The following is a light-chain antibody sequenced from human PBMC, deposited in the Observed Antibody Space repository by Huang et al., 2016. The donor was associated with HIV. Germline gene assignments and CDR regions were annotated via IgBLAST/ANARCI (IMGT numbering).Light chain of an antibody. V-gene: IGKV1-5*01. CDR2: DAS. Sequence: DIQMTQSPSTLSASVGDRVTITCRASQSINAWLAWYQQKPGKAPELLIFDASTLETGVPSTFSGSGYGTEFTLDISSLQPHDLATYYCQQYNSYPYTFGQGTKLEI. CDR1: QSINAW. J-gene: IGKJ2*01. CDR3: QQYNSYPYT.